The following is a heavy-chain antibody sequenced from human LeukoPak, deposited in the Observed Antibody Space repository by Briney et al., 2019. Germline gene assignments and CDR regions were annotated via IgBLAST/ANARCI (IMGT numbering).Heavy chain of an antibody. J-gene: IGHJ4*02. CDR3: AKDRDGYYDSSGSSL. CDR1: GFTFSTYG. V-gene: IGHV3-30*18. CDR2: ISYDGNMK. Sequence: PGGSLRLSCAASGFTFSTYGMHWVRQAPGKGLEWVAVISYDGNMKYYADSVKGRFTISRDNSKNTLYLQMNSLRTEDTAVYYCAKDRDGYYDSSGSSLWGQGTLVTVSS. D-gene: IGHD3-22*01.